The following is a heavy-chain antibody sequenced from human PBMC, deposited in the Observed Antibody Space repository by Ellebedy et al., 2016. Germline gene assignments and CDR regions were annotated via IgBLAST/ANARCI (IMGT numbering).Heavy chain of an antibody. Sequence: GGSLRLXXAASGFTFSSYAMSWVRQAPGKGLEWVSAISGSGGSTYYADSVKGRFTISRDNSKNTLYLQMNSLRAEDTAVYYCAKDPDYGGNSITLDYWGQGTLVTVSS. CDR3: AKDPDYGGNSITLDY. J-gene: IGHJ4*02. CDR2: ISGSGGST. D-gene: IGHD4-23*01. CDR1: GFTFSSYA. V-gene: IGHV3-23*01.